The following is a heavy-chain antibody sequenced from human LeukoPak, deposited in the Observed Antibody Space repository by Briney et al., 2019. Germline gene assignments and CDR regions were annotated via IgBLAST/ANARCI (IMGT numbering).Heavy chain of an antibody. CDR3: AKDSVGVAGPDY. Sequence: GGSLRLSCAASGFTVSSNYMSWVRQAPGKGLEWVSVIYSGGSTYYPDSVKGRFTISRDNSKNTLSLQMNSLRAEDTAIYYCAKDSVGVAGPDYWGQGTLVTVSS. J-gene: IGHJ4*02. D-gene: IGHD6-19*01. V-gene: IGHV3-53*01. CDR1: GFTVSSNY. CDR2: IYSGGST.